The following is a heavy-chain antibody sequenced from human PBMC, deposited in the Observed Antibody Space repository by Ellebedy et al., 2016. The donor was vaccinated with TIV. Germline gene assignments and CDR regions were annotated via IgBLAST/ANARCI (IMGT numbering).Heavy chain of an antibody. CDR2: IWYDGSKK. J-gene: IGHJ5*02. Sequence: GESLKISCAASGFTFSTYAMHWVRQTQGKGLEWVAVIWYDGSKKYYGDSVKGRFTISRDNSKNTLYLQMNSLRAEDTAVYYCARDSGDFWSGYYLNWFDPWGQGTLVTVSS. D-gene: IGHD3-3*01. V-gene: IGHV3-33*08. CDR3: ARDSGDFWSGYYLNWFDP. CDR1: GFTFSTYA.